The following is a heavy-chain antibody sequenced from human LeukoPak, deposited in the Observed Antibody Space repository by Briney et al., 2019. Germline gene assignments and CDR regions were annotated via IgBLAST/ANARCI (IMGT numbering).Heavy chain of an antibody. Sequence: PGGSLRLSCAAPGFTFSSYWMSWVRQAPGKGLEWVANIKQDGSEKYYVDSVKGRFTISRDNAKNSLYLQMNSLRAEDTAVYYCARFNWNAEGIYWGQGTLVTVSS. J-gene: IGHJ4*02. CDR2: IKQDGSEK. V-gene: IGHV3-7*01. D-gene: IGHD1-1*01. CDR3: ARFNWNAEGIY. CDR1: GFTFSSYW.